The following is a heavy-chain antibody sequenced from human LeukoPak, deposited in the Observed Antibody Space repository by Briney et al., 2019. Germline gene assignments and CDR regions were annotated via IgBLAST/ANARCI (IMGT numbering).Heavy chain of an antibody. CDR1: GYTFTSYG. J-gene: IGHJ6*02. D-gene: IGHD2-2*01. CDR2: ISAYNGNT. V-gene: IGHV1-18*01. CDR3: AREGDIVVVPAAIRHSFYYYYGMDV. Sequence: ASVKVSCKASGYTFTSYGISWVRQAPGQGLEWMGRISAYNGNTNYAQKLQGRVTMTTDTSTSTAYMELRSLRSDDTAVYYCAREGDIVVVPAAIRHSFYYYYGMDVWGQGTTVTVSS.